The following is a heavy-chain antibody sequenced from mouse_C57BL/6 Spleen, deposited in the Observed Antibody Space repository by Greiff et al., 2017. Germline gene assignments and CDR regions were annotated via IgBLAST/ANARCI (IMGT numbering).Heavy chain of an antibody. J-gene: IGHJ3*01. Sequence: QVQLQQPGAELVRPGSSVKLSCKASGYTFTSYWMHWVKQRPIQGLEWIGNIDPSDSETHYNQKFKDKATLTVDKSSSTAYMQLSSLTSEDPAVYYCARAYDGLAWFAYWGQGALVTVSA. V-gene: IGHV1-52*01. CDR3: ARAYDGLAWFAY. CDR2: IDPSDSET. D-gene: IGHD2-3*01. CDR1: GYTFTSYW.